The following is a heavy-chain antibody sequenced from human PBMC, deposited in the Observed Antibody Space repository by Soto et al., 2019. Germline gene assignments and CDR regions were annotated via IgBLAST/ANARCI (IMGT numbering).Heavy chain of an antibody. CDR1: GVSVSSGSYS. Sequence: ASETLSLTCPVSGVSVSSGSYSWSWIRQPPGKGLGWIGYIYHSGSTYYNPSLKSRVTISVDRSKNQFSLKLSSVTAADTAVYYCARVPGPWGQGTLVTVSS. CDR3: ARVPGP. J-gene: IGHJ5*02. V-gene: IGHV4-30-2*01. CDR2: IYHSGST.